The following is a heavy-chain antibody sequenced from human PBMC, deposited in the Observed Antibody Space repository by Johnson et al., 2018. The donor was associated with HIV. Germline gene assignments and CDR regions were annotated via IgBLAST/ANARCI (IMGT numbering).Heavy chain of an antibody. CDR1: GFTSDDYA. CDR2: ISWNSGSI. D-gene: IGHD6-13*01. Sequence: VQLVESGGGVVRPGGSLRLSCVASGFTSDDYAMSWVRQAAGKGLEWVSGISWNSGSIGYADSVKGRFTISRDNAKNSLYLQMNSLRAEDTAVYYCARGIAARVAFDIWGQGTMVTVSS. V-gene: IGHV3-20*04. CDR3: ARGIAARVAFDI. J-gene: IGHJ3*02.